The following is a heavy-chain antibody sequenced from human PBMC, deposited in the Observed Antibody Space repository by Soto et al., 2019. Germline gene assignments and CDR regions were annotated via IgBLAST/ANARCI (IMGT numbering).Heavy chain of an antibody. D-gene: IGHD3-9*01. Sequence: SVKVSCKASGGTFSSYTISWVRQAPGQGLEWMGRIIPILGIANYAQKFQGRVTITADKSTSTAYMELSSLRSEDTAVYYCARVKGVYDILTNYYFDYWGQGTLVTVSS. J-gene: IGHJ4*02. V-gene: IGHV1-69*02. CDR1: GGTFSSYT. CDR2: IIPILGIA. CDR3: ARVKGVYDILTNYYFDY.